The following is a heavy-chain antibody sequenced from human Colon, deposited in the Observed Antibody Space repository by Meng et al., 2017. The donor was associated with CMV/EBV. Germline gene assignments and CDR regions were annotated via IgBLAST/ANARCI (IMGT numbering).Heavy chain of an antibody. CDR1: GFTFSSFT. CDR2: ISSSSSTI. CDR3: ARAQGQSDSPRAYFDS. Sequence: GGSLRLSCAASGFTFSSFTMNWVRQAPGKGLEWLSYISSSSSTINYADSVKGRFTISRDNAKNSLFLQMNSLRAEDSAVYYCARAQGQSDSPRAYFDSWGQGMLVTVSS. J-gene: IGHJ4*02. D-gene: IGHD2-21*01. V-gene: IGHV3-48*04.